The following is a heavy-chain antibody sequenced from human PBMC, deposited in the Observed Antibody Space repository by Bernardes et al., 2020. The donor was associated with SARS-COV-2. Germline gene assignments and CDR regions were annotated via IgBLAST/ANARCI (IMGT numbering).Heavy chain of an antibody. J-gene: IGHJ4*02. Sequence: ASVKVSCKASGYTFTSYGISWVRQAPGQGLEWMGWISAYNGNTNYAQKLQGRVTMTTDTSTSTAYMELRSLRSDDTAVYYCARFGRSVLVVYALDYWGQGTLVTVSS. V-gene: IGHV1-18*01. CDR3: ARFGRSVLVVYALDY. CDR1: GYTFTSYG. D-gene: IGHD2-8*02. CDR2: ISAYNGNT.